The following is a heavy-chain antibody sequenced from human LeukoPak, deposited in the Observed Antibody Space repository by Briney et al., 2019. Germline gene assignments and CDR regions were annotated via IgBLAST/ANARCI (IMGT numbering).Heavy chain of an antibody. J-gene: IGHJ4*02. CDR1: GYTFTGYY. CDR3: ARDIGFWSGYPIYY. D-gene: IGHD3-3*01. CDR2: INPNSGGT. Sequence: ASVKVSCMASGYTFTGYYMHWVRQAPGQGLEWMGWINPNSGGTNYAQKFQGRVTMTRDTSISTAYMELSRLRSDDTAVYYCARDIGFWSGYPIYYWGQGTLVTVSS. V-gene: IGHV1-2*02.